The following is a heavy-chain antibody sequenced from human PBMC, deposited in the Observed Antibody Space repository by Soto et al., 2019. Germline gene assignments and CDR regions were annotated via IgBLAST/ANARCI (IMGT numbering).Heavy chain of an antibody. CDR3: ARVGVGYYGNGGYSRPFDF. Sequence: QVQLQESGPGLVKPSETLSLTCTVSGGSISSDYWSWIRQPPGKELEWIGYIYHSGSSNYNPSLRSRATIAVDTSKNQFSLKLTSVIAADTVVYYCARVGVGYYGNGGYSRPFDFWGQGILVTVSS. V-gene: IGHV4-59*01. CDR1: GGSISSDY. D-gene: IGHD3-22*01. J-gene: IGHJ4*02. CDR2: IYHSGSS.